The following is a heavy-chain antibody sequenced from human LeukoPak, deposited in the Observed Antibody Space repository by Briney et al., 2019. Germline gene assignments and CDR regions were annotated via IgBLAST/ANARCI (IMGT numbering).Heavy chain of an antibody. CDR3: ARGGFPSTLYYYYYGMDV. D-gene: IGHD3-16*01. Sequence: SETLSLTCAVYGGSFSGYYWSWIRQPPGEGLEWIGEINHSGSTNYNPSLKSRVTISVDTSKNQFSLKLSSVTAADTAVYYCARGGFPSTLYYYYYGMDVWGQGTTVTVSS. CDR1: GGSFSGYY. J-gene: IGHJ6*02. V-gene: IGHV4-34*01. CDR2: INHSGST.